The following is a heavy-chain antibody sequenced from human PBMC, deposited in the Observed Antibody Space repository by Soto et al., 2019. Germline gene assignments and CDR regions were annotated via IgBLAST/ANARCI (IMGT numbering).Heavy chain of an antibody. Sequence: QITLKESGPPLVKPTQTLTLTCTFSGFSLSTSGVGVGWIRQPPGKALEWLALIYWDDDKRYSPSLKSRLTITKDTSKNQVVLTMTNMNPVDTATYYCAHRSAVAGLFDYWGQGTLVTVSS. J-gene: IGHJ4*02. D-gene: IGHD6-19*01. V-gene: IGHV2-5*02. CDR2: IYWDDDK. CDR3: AHRSAVAGLFDY. CDR1: GFSLSTSGVG.